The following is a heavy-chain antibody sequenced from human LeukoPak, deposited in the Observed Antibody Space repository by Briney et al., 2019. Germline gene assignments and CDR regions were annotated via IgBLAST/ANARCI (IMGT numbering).Heavy chain of an antibody. J-gene: IGHJ5*02. CDR1: GGSFSGYY. CDR3: ARARVLRYFDWLLTNWFDP. Sequence: SETLSLTCAVYGGSFSGYYWSWIRQTPGKGLEWIGEINHSGSTNYNPSLKSRVTISVDTSKNQFSLKLSSVTAADTAVYYCARARVLRYFDWLLTNWFDPWGQGTLVTVSS. D-gene: IGHD3-9*01. V-gene: IGHV4-34*01. CDR2: INHSGST.